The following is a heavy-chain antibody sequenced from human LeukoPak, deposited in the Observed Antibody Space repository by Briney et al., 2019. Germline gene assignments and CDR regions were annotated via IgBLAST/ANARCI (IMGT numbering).Heavy chain of an antibody. CDR2: IKQDGSEK. Sequence: GGSLRLSCAASGFTLSSYWMSWVRQAPGKGLEWVANIKQDGSEKYYVDSVKGRFTISRDNAKNSLYLQMNSLRAEDTAVYYCASWDSSNWGVYWGQGTLVTVSS. D-gene: IGHD6-13*01. J-gene: IGHJ4*02. CDR3: ASWDSSNWGVY. CDR1: GFTLSSYW. V-gene: IGHV3-7*01.